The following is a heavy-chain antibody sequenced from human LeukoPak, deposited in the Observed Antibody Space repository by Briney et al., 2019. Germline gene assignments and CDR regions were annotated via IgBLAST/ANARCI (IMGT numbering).Heavy chain of an antibody. V-gene: IGHV4-59*01. J-gene: IGHJ4*02. CDR3: ARVGPDSGYDPYYFDY. CDR2: IYYSGST. Sequence: SETLSLTCTVSGGSISSYYWSWIRQPPGKGLEWIGYIYYSGSTNYNPSLKSQVTISVDTSKNQFSLKLSSVTAADTAVYYCARVGPDSGYDPYYFDYWGQGTLVTVSP. D-gene: IGHD5-12*01. CDR1: GGSISSYY.